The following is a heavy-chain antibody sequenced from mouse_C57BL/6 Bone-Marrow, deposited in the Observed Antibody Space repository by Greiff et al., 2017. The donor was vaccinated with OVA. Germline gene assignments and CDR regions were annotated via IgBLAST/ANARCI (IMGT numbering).Heavy chain of an antibody. Sequence: QVQLQQPGAELVKPGASVKVSCKASGYTFTSYWMHWVKQRPGQGLEWIGRIHPSDSDTNYDQKFKGKATLTVDKSSSTAYMQLSSLTSEDSAVYYCALYYDYDFYAMDYWGQGTSVTVSS. CDR1: GYTFTSYW. CDR3: ALYYDYDFYAMDY. D-gene: IGHD2-4*01. V-gene: IGHV1-74*01. J-gene: IGHJ4*01. CDR2: IHPSDSDT.